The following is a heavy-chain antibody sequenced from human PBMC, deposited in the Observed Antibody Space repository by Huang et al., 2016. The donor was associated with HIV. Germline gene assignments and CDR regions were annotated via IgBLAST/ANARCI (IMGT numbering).Heavy chain of an antibody. CDR1: GGSLHGYY. CDR2: VNHGGRT. V-gene: IGHV4-34*01. Sequence: QVQLYQRGAGPLRPSETLSLTCGVSGGSLHGYYWNWLRQSPGRGLEWIGEVNHGGRTKYKPSLKSGVTISVDTSKIQFSLNLTSVTATDTADYYCATSRSGSGWFLDIWGRGTLVSVS. J-gene: IGHJ2*01. CDR3: ATSRSGSGWFLDI. D-gene: IGHD6-19*01.